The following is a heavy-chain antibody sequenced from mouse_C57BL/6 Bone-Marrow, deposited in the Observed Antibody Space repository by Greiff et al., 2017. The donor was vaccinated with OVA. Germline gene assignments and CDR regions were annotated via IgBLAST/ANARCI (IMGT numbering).Heavy chain of an antibody. V-gene: IGHV5-2*03. J-gene: IGHJ2*01. CDR2: INSDGGST. CDR3: ARHEVVTIVLYYFDY. D-gene: IGHD2-12*01. CDR1: EYEFPSHD. Sequence: EVKVEESGGGLVQPGESLKLSCESNEYEFPSHDMSWVRKTPEKRLELVAAINSDGGSTYYPDTMERRFIISRDNTKKTLYLQMSSLRSEDTALYYCARHEVVTIVLYYFDYWGQGTTLTVSS.